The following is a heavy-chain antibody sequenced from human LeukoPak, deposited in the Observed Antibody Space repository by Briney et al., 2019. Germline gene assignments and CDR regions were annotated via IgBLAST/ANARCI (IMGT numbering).Heavy chain of an antibody. Sequence: GGSLRLSCAASGFTFSSYAMNWVRQAPGKGLEWVSAISGSGGSTYYADSVKGRFTFSRDNSKNTLYLQMNSLRAEDTAVYYCAKQLLGYSYGPADFDYWGQGTLVTVSS. J-gene: IGHJ4*02. CDR2: ISGSGGST. V-gene: IGHV3-23*01. CDR1: GFTFSSYA. CDR3: AKQLLGYSYGPADFDY. D-gene: IGHD5-18*01.